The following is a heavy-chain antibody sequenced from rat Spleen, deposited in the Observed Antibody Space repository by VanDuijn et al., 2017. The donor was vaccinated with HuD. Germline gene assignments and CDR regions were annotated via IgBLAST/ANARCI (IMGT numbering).Heavy chain of an antibody. CDR3: VRSVFDY. V-gene: IGHV5-29*01. CDR1: GFTFSDYY. CDR2: INYDGSST. J-gene: IGHJ2*01. Sequence: EVQLVESDGGLVQPGRSLKLSCAASGFTFSDYYMAWVRQAPTKGLEWVATINYDGSSTYYRDSVKGRVTISRDNANSILYLQMDSLRSEDTATYYCVRSVFDYWGHGVMVTVSS.